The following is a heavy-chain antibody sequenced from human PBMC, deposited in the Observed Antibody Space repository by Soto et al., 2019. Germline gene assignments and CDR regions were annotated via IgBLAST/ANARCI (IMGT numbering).Heavy chain of an antibody. V-gene: IGHV4-34*01. CDR3: ARVGRYTSGWYLDYFDY. CDR1: GGSFANYY. CDR2: INYSGST. Sequence: SETLSLTCAVYGGSFANYYWDWVRQSPGKGLEWIGEINYSGSTDYNPSLESRVTISVDTSKNQFSLKLSSVTAADTGIYYCARVGRYTSGWYLDYFDYWGPGALVTVSS. D-gene: IGHD6-19*01. J-gene: IGHJ4*02.